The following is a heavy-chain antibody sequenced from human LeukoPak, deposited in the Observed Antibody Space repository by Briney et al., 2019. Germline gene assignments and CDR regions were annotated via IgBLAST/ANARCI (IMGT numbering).Heavy chain of an antibody. J-gene: IGHJ4*02. D-gene: IGHD3-10*01. CDR1: GITFSDHY. Sequence: GGSLRLSCAASGITFSDHYMNWIRQAPGKGLEWASYISSSGRTIDYADSVKGRFTISRDNAKKSLYLQMNSLRTEDTAVYYCARTKSENAYGQHHGLDNWGQGILVTVSS. CDR2: ISSSGRTI. V-gene: IGHV3-11*01. CDR3: ARTKSENAYGQHHGLDN.